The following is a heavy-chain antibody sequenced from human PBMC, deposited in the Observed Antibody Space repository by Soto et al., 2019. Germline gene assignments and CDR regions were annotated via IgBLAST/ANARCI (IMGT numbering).Heavy chain of an antibody. D-gene: IGHD3-9*01. CDR3: GRRADYDILTGFYYYYSGMDV. J-gene: IGHJ6*02. CDR2: IYYSGST. CDR1: GGSISSYY. Sequence: SETLSLTCTVSGGSISSYYWSWIRQPPGKGLEWIGYIYYSGSTNYNPSLKSRVTISVDTSKNQFSLKLSSVTAADTAVYYCGRRADYDILTGFYYYYSGMDVWGQGTTVTVS. V-gene: IGHV4-59*01.